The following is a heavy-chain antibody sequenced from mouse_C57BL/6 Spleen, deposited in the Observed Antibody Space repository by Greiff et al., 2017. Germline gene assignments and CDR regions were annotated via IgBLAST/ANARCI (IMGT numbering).Heavy chain of an antibody. CDR2: IYPGSGST. D-gene: IGHD1-1*01. Sequence: QVQLKQPGAELVKPGASVKMSCKASGYTFTSYWITWVKQRPGQGLEWIGDIYPGSGSTNYNEKFKSKATLTVDTSSSTAYMQLSSLTSEDSAVYYCARLITTVVEGRYFDYWGQGTTLTVSS. CDR1: GYTFTSYW. CDR3: ARLITTVVEGRYFDY. J-gene: IGHJ2*01. V-gene: IGHV1-55*01.